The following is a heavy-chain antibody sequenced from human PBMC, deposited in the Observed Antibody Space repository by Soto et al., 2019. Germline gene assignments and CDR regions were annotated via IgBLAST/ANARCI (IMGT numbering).Heavy chain of an antibody. J-gene: IGHJ6*02. Sequence: GGSLRLSCAASGFTFSSYAMSWVRQAPGKGLEWVSAISGSGGSTYYADSVKGRFTISRDNSKNTLYLQMNSLRAEDTAVYYCAKAYCSGGSCYSHYYYGMGVWGQGTTVTVSS. CDR1: GFTFSSYA. V-gene: IGHV3-23*01. CDR2: ISGSGGST. D-gene: IGHD2-15*01. CDR3: AKAYCSGGSCYSHYYYGMGV.